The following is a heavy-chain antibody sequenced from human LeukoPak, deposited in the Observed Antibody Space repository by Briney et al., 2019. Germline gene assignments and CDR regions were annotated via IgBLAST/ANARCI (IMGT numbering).Heavy chain of an antibody. CDR3: ARDQMIAAAGLDY. V-gene: IGHV3-30-3*01. D-gene: IGHD6-13*01. Sequence: PGGSLRLSCAASGFTFSSFAMHWVRQAPGKGLEWVAVISYDGSNKYFADSVKGRFTISRDNSKNTLYLQMNSLRAEDTAVYYCARDQMIAAAGLDYWGQGTLVTVSS. CDR2: ISYDGSNK. J-gene: IGHJ4*02. CDR1: GFTFSSFA.